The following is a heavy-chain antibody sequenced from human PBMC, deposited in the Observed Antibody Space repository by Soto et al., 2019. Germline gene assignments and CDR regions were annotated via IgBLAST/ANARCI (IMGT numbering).Heavy chain of an antibody. CDR1: GYPFSNHG. CDR3: ARLTGYSSGWFDF. CDR2: ISTFNGNT. Sequence: QVQMVQSGAEVKKPGASVKVSCKASGYPFSNHGITWVRQVPGQGLEWMGWISTFNGNTNYAQKFQGRVTMTTDTYTNTADMELRSLDSDDTAVYYCARLTGYSSGWFDFWGQGTLVTVSS. D-gene: IGHD6-19*01. V-gene: IGHV1-18*04. J-gene: IGHJ4*02.